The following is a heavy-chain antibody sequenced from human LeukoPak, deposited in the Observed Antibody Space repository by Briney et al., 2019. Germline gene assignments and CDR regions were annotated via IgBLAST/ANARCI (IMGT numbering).Heavy chain of an antibody. V-gene: IGHV1-24*01. CDR3: ARSGGSGWYFGINSHYYYMDV. D-gene: IGHD6-19*01. CDR1: GYTLTELS. J-gene: IGHJ6*03. Sequence: ASVKVSCKVSGYTLTELSMHWVRQAPGKGLEWMGGFDPEDGETIYAQKFQGRVTMTEDTSTDTAYMELSSLRSEDTALYYCARSGGSGWYFGINSHYYYMDVWGKGTTVTVSS. CDR2: FDPEDGET.